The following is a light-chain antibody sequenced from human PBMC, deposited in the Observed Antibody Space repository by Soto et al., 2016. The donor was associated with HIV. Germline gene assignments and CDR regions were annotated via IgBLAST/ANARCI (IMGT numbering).Light chain of an antibody. CDR2: GAS. CDR1: QDINNY. V-gene: IGKV1-16*02. CDR3: QQYKTYPLT. J-gene: IGKJ4*01. Sequence: DIQMTQSPSSLSASVGDTVTITCRASQDINNYLAWFQQKPGKAPKSLIYGASTLQSGVSSKFSGIRSGTDFTLTISSLQPEDFATYSCQQYKTYPLTFGGGTKVQIK.